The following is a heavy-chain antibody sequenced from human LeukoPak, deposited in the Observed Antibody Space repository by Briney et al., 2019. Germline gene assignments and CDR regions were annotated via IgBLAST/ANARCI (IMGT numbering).Heavy chain of an antibody. CDR2: IFSDGTT. D-gene: IGHD7-27*01. J-gene: IGHJ4*02. CDR3: AKTGGPWD. V-gene: IGHV3-53*01. Sequence: PGGSLRLSCAASGFTVGSSFMTWVRQAPGKGLQWVSVIFSDGTTYYTDSVKGRFTIPRDNSKNTLYLQLNSLRAEDTAVYYCAKTGGPWDWGQGTLVTVSS. CDR1: GFTVGSSF.